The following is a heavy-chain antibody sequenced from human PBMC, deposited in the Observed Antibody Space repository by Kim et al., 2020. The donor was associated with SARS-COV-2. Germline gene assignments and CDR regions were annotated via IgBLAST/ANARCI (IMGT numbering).Heavy chain of an antibody. CDR2: INSDGSST. Sequence: GGSLRLSCAASGFTFSSYWMHWVRQAPGKGLVWVSRINSDGSSTSYADSVKGRFTISRDNSKKTLYLQMNSLRAEDTAVYYCAREVRHSSGLYGAYYYYGMDVWGQRTTVTVSS. CDR3: AREVRHSSGLYGAYYYYGMDV. V-gene: IGHV3-74*01. J-gene: IGHJ6*02. D-gene: IGHD6-19*01. CDR1: GFTFSSYW.